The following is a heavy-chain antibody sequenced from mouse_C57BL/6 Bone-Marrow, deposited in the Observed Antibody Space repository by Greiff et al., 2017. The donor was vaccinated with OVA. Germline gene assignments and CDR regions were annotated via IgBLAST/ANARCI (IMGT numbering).Heavy chain of an antibody. Sequence: VQLVESGAELAKPGASVKLSCKASGYTFTSYWMHWVKQRPGQGLEWIGYINPSSGYTKYNQKFKDKATLTADKSSSTAYMQLSSLTYEDSAVYYCAIAYYSFYYAMDYWGQGTSVTVSS. V-gene: IGHV1-7*01. CDR2: INPSSGYT. CDR3: AIAYYSFYYAMDY. D-gene: IGHD2-12*01. CDR1: GYTFTSYW. J-gene: IGHJ4*01.